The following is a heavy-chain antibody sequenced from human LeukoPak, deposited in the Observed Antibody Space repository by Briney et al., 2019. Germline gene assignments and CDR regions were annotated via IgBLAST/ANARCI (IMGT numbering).Heavy chain of an antibody. J-gene: IGHJ3*02. V-gene: IGHV3-23*01. CDR1: GFTFNNNG. D-gene: IGHD3-10*01. CDR3: AKDTTLIRGRTRGGAFDI. Sequence: GGSLRLSCAASGFTFNNNGMSWVRQAPGKGLEWVSAISDSAGTTYYADSVKGRFTISRDNSKNMLYLQMNSLRAEDTAIYYCAKDTTLIRGRTRGGAFDIWGQGTMVTVSS. CDR2: ISDSAGTT.